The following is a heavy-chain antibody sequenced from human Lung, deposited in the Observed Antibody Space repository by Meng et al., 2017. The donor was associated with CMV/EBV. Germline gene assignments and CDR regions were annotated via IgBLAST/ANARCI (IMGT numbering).Heavy chain of an antibody. D-gene: IGHD6-6*01. CDR1: GDMFSTYA. V-gene: IGHV1-69*10. CDR2: LIPILNAP. Sequence: SVKVSCKASGDMFSTYAITWVRQAPGQGLEWMGELIPILNAPNYAQKFQGRVRITADKSTTTAYMELSSLRSDDTADYYCARALREYSSSLSDSWGQGTLVTVSS. CDR3: ARALREYSSSLSDS. J-gene: IGHJ4*02.